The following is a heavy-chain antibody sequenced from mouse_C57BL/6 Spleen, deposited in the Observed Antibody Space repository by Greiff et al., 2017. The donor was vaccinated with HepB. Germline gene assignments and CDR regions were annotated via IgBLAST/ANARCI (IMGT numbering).Heavy chain of an antibody. Sequence: QVQLQQPGAELVKPGAPVKLSCKASGYTFTSYWMQWVKQRPGRGLEWIGEINPSDSYTNYNQKFKGKATLTVDKSSSTAYMQLSSLTSEDSAVYYCARPDYSKAFAYWGQGTLVTVSA. CDR3: ARPDYSKAFAY. J-gene: IGHJ3*01. CDR1: GYTFTSYW. CDR2: INPSDSYT. V-gene: IGHV1-50*01. D-gene: IGHD2-5*01.